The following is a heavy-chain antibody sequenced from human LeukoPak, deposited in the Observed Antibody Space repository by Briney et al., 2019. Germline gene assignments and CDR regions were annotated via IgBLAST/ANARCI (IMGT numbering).Heavy chain of an antibody. CDR2: IHYSGRT. Sequence: SETLSLTCTVSGGSISGHYWGWIRQPPGKGLEWIGYIHYSGRTDYKPSLKSRLTLSVDTSRSRFSLKLRSVSAADTAVYYCARDRSYSNYVFSYYYMDVWGKGTTVTVSS. J-gene: IGHJ6*03. D-gene: IGHD4-11*01. V-gene: IGHV4-59*11. CDR3: ARDRSYSNYVFSYYYMDV. CDR1: GGSISGHY.